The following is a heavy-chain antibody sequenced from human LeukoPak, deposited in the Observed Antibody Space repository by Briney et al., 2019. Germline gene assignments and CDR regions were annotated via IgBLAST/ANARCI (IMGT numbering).Heavy chain of an antibody. CDR3: VRTETTVNTFDY. Sequence: PGGSLRLSCAASGFTFSTYEMNWVRQAPGKGLEWISYISSGGDTMYYADSVKGRCTTSRDNAKNSLYLQMSSLRAEDTAVYYCVRTETTVNTFDYWGQGTLVSVSS. V-gene: IGHV3-48*03. J-gene: IGHJ4*02. D-gene: IGHD4-11*01. CDR1: GFTFSTYE. CDR2: ISSGGDTM.